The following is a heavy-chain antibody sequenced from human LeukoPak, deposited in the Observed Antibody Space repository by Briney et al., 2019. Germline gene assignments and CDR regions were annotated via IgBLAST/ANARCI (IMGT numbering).Heavy chain of an antibody. V-gene: IGHV4-59*08. J-gene: IGHJ4*02. Sequence: SETLSLTCTVSGGSISAYYWSWIRQPPGKGLEWIGFIYYSGSTNYNPSLKSRVTISVDTSKNQFSLKLSSVTAADTAVFYCARQIYATGSGWRFDYWGQGILVTVSS. D-gene: IGHD6-19*01. CDR2: IYYSGST. CDR3: ARQIYATGSGWRFDY. CDR1: GGSISAYY.